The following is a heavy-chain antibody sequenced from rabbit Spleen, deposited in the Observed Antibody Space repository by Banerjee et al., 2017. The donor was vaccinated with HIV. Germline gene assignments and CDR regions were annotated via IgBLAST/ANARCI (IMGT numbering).Heavy chain of an antibody. CDR1: GFSFSSSYW. D-gene: IGHD4-1*01. Sequence: QSLEESGGDLVKPGASLTITCTASGFSFSSSYWICRFRQAPGRRPEWIACIYGGSGGTNYYAGWAKGRFTISKTSSTTVTLQMTSLTAADTATYFCARGYYGSGWNLWGPGTLVTVS. V-gene: IGHV1S40*01. CDR3: ARGYYGSGWNL. J-gene: IGHJ4*01. CDR2: IYGGSGGTN.